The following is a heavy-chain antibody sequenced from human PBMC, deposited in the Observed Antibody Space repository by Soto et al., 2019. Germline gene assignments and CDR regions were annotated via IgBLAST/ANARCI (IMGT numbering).Heavy chain of an antibody. CDR1: GFTFSSYA. J-gene: IGHJ5*02. D-gene: IGHD2-2*01. CDR2: ISGSGGST. Sequence: EVQLLESGGGLVQPGGSLRLSCAASGFTFSSYAMSWVRQAPGKGLEWVSAISGSGGSTYYADSVKGRFTISRDNSKNTLYLQMNSLRAEDTAVYYCAKDFGYCSSTSCDWFDPWGQGTLVTVSS. V-gene: IGHV3-23*01. CDR3: AKDFGYCSSTSCDWFDP.